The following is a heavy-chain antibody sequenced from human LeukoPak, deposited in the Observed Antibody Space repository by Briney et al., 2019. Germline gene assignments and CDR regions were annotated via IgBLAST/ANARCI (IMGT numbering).Heavy chain of an antibody. D-gene: IGHD3-22*01. CDR3: AKGHYDSSGLPFDQ. J-gene: IGHJ4*02. CDR2: IWYDGNHK. CDR1: GFSFSTYA. Sequence: GGSLRLSCAASGFSFSTYALHLVRQAPGKGPEWVAVIWYDGNHKYYAESVKGRFTISRDNSKNTLYLQMNSLTAEDTAVYHCAKGHYDSSGLPFDQWGQGTLVLVSS. V-gene: IGHV3-33*06.